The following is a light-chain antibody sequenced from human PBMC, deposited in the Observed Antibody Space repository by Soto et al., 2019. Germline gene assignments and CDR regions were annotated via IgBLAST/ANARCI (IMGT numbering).Light chain of an antibody. J-gene: IGKJ2*01. CDR3: QQGGT. CDR2: GAS. Sequence: EIVLTQSPGTLSLSPGERATLSCRTSQSVSSSYLAWYQQKPGQAPRLLIYGASSRATGIPDRFSGSGSETDFTLAISRLEPEDFAVYYCQQGGTFGQGTKLEIK. V-gene: IGKV3-20*01. CDR1: QSVSSSY.